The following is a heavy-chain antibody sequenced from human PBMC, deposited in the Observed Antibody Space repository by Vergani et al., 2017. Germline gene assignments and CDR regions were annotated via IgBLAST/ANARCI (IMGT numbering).Heavy chain of an antibody. V-gene: IGHV1-69*01. CDR1: GGTFSSYA. D-gene: IGHD5-24*01. J-gene: IGHJ6*02. Sequence: QVQLVQSGAEVKKPGSSVKVSCKASGGTFSSYAISWVRQAPGQGLEWMGGIIPIFGTANYAQKFQGRVTITADESTSTAYMELSSLRSEDTAVYYCASLPVEMATIVSSASYYYGMDVWGQGTTVTVSS. CDR2: IIPIFGTA. CDR3: ASLPVEMATIVSSASYYYGMDV.